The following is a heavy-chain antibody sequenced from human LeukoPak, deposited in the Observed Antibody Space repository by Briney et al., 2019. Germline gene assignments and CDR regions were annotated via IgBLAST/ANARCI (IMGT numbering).Heavy chain of an antibody. CDR2: ISGSGGST. D-gene: IGHD6-19*01. CDR3: AKSGIAVYYYGMDV. Sequence: HPGGSLRLSCAASGFTFSSYAMSWVRQAPGKGLEWVSAISGSGGSTYYADSVKGRFTISRDNSKNTLYLQMNSLRAEDTAVYYCAKSGIAVYYYGMDVWGQGTTVTVSS. V-gene: IGHV3-23*01. CDR1: GFTFSSYA. J-gene: IGHJ6*02.